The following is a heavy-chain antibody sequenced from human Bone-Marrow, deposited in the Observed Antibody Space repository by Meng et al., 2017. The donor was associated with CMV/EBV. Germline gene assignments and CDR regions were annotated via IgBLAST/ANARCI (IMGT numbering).Heavy chain of an antibody. CDR2: ISSSSSYI. J-gene: IGHJ6*02. CDR3: AREKVYCSSTSCFTRRSYYYGMDV. Sequence: GGSLRLSCAASGFTFSSYSMNWVRQAPGKGLEWVSSISSSSSYIYYADSVKGRFTISRDNAKNSLYLQMNSLRAEDTAVYYCAREKVYCSSTSCFTRRSYYYGMDVWGQGTTVTVSS. CDR1: GFTFSSYS. D-gene: IGHD2-2*02. V-gene: IGHV3-21*01.